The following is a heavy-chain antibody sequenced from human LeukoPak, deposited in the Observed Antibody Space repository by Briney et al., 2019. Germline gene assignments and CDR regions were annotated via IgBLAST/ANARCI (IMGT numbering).Heavy chain of an antibody. CDR2: ISAYNGNT. J-gene: IGHJ4*02. D-gene: IGHD3-22*01. CDR1: GYTFTSYG. V-gene: IGHV1-18*01. Sequence: GASVKVSCKASGYTFTSYGISWVRQAPGQGLEWMGWISAYNGNTNYAQKLQGRVTMTTDTSTSTAYMELRSLRSDDTAVYYCARDGGLGYYDSSGLGYYFDYWGQGTLVTVSS. CDR3: ARDGGLGYYDSSGLGYYFDY.